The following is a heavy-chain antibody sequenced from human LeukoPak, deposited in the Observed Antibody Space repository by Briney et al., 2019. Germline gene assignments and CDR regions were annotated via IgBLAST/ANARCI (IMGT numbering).Heavy chain of an antibody. CDR3: AKEGTHCSSTSCHYPFDY. Sequence: GGSLRLSCAASGFTFSSYAMHWVRQAPGKGLEWVAVISYDGSNKYYADSVKGRFTISRDNSKNTLYLQMNSLRAEDTAVYYCAKEGTHCSSTSCHYPFDYWGQGTLVTVSS. CDR1: GFTFSSYA. V-gene: IGHV3-30-3*01. CDR2: ISYDGSNK. D-gene: IGHD2-2*01. J-gene: IGHJ4*02.